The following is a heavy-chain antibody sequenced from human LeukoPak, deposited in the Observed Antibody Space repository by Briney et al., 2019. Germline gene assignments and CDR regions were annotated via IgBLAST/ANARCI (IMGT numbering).Heavy chain of an antibody. J-gene: IGHJ4*02. Sequence: SQTLSLTCTVSGGSISSGGYYWSWIRQHPGKGLEWIGYVYYSGSTYYNPSLKSRVTISVDTSKNQFSLKLSSVTAADTAVYYCARLYGSGSYYNDFDYWGQGTLVTVSS. CDR2: VYYSGST. D-gene: IGHD3-10*01. CDR1: GGSISSGGYY. CDR3: ARLYGSGSYYNDFDY. V-gene: IGHV4-31*03.